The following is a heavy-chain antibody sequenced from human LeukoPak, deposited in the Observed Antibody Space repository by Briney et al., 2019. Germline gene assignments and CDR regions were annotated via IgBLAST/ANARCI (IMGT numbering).Heavy chain of an antibody. V-gene: IGHV1-69*01. CDR2: IIPIFGTA. D-gene: IGHD6-13*01. CDR3: ARDRSAGGSWGDDAFDI. Sequence: SVKVSCKASGGTFSSYAISWVRQAPGQGLEWMGGIIPIFGTANYAQKFQGRVTITADESTSTAYMELSSLRSEDTAVYYCARDRSAGGSWGDDAFDIWGQGTMVTVSS. CDR1: GGTFSSYA. J-gene: IGHJ3*02.